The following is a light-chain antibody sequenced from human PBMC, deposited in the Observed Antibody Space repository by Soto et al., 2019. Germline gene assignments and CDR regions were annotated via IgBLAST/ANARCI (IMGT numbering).Light chain of an antibody. Sequence: ESVLTQSPATLSVSPGERATLSCGASQSVSIDLAWYQQKPGQAPRLLIYGASTRATGIPARFSGSGSGTEFTLTISSLQSEDFAVYYCQQYNNWPWTFGQGTKVDI. J-gene: IGKJ1*01. V-gene: IGKV3-15*01. CDR1: QSVSID. CDR3: QQYNNWPWT. CDR2: GAS.